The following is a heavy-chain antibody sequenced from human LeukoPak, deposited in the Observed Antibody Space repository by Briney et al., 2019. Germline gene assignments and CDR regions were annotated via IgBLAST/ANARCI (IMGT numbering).Heavy chain of an antibody. CDR2: INPNSGGT. J-gene: IGHJ4*02. CDR3: ARVGYYESSGYYEY. D-gene: IGHD3-22*01. CDR1: GYTFTRYY. Sequence: ASVKVSCKASGYTFTRYYMHWARQAPGQGLEWMGRINPNSGGTNYAQKFQGRVTMTRDTSISTVYMELSRLRSDDTAVYYCARVGYYESSGYYEYWGQGTLVTVSS. V-gene: IGHV1-2*06.